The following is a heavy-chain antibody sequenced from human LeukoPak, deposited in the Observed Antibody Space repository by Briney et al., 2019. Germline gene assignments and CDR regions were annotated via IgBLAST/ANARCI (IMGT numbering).Heavy chain of an antibody. CDR2: INPNSGDP. CDR1: GYTFTDSY. V-gene: IGHV1-2*06. Sequence: ASVKVSCKTSGYTFTDSYIHWVRQAPGQGLEWMGRINPNSGDPNYPQKFQGRVTMTRDASISTAYMEMSSLTSDDTAVYYCARSARHCNNGVCFTDYYIDLWGKGTTVIVSS. CDR3: ARSARHCNNGVCFTDYYIDL. J-gene: IGHJ6*03. D-gene: IGHD2-8*01.